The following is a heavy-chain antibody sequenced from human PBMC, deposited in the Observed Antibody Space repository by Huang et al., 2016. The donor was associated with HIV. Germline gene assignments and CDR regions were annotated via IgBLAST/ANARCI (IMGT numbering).Heavy chain of an antibody. CDR2: IYNSVST. Sequence: QLQLQESGPGLVKPSETLSLTCTVSGGSFSSSFYYWGWIRQPPGKGMGWIGTIYNSVSTYSNPALKIRVTISVDTSKNQSSRKLSSVTAADTAVYYCARHDPDYYGSGSYYNNPIYWGQGTLVTVSS. J-gene: IGHJ4*02. CDR1: GGSFSSSFYY. CDR3: ARHDPDYYGSGSYYNNPIY. V-gene: IGHV4-39*01. D-gene: IGHD3-10*01.